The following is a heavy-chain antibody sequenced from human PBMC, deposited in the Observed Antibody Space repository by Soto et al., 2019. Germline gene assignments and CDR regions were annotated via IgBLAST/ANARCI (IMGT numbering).Heavy chain of an antibody. CDR3: ARLCSSTRWDWFDS. Sequence: SETLSLTCTVSGGSISSYYWSWIRQPPGKGLEWIGYIYYSGSTNYNPSLKSRVTISVDTSKNQFSLTLSSVTAADTAVYYCARLCSSTRWDWFDSWGQGTLVTVSS. CDR1: GGSISSYY. J-gene: IGHJ5*01. CDR2: IYYSGST. V-gene: IGHV4-59*12. D-gene: IGHD2-2*01.